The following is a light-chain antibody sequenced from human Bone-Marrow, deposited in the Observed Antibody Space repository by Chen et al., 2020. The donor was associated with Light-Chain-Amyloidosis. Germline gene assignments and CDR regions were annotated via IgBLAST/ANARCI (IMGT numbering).Light chain of an antibody. Sequence: EFVLTQSPGTLSLSPGEGANLSCRASQTISSNYLTWYQQKFGQAPRLLIYGSSSMATGLPDRDTGSGSGTDFTLTITRLEPEDFAMYYNQQYGTSPLPIGGATTVEI. CDR3: QQYGTSPLP. CDR1: QTISSNY. J-gene: IGKJ4*01. V-gene: IGKV3-20*01. CDR2: GSS.